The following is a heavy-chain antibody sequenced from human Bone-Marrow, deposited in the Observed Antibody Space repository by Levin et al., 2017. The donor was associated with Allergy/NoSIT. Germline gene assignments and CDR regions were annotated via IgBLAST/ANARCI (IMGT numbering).Heavy chain of an antibody. CDR2: IYYSGST. D-gene: IGHD6-19*01. Sequence: SETLSLTCTVSGGSISSSSYYWGWIRQPPGKGLEWIGSIYYSGSTYYNPSLKSRVTISVDTSKNQFSLKLSSVTAADTAVYYCARQPASAVAGTGGWYFDLWGRGTLVTVSS. J-gene: IGHJ2*01. V-gene: IGHV4-39*01. CDR1: GGSISSSSYY. CDR3: ARQPASAVAGTGGWYFDL.